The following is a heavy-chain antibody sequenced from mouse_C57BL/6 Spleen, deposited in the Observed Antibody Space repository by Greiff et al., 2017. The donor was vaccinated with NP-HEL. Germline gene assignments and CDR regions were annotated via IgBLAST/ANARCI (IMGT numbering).Heavy chain of an antibody. Sequence: VQLQQSGGDLVKPGGSLKLSCAASGFTFSSYGMSWVRQTPDKRLEWVATISSGGSYTYYPDSVKGRFTISRDNAKNTLYLQMSSLKSEDTAMYYCARQTAQGGTYFDYWGQGTTLTVSS. D-gene: IGHD3-2*02. CDR2: ISSGGSYT. V-gene: IGHV5-6*01. CDR1: GFTFSSYG. CDR3: ARQTAQGGTYFDY. J-gene: IGHJ2*01.